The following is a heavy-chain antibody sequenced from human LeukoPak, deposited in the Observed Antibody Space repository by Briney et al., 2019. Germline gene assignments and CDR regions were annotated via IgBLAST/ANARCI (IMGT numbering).Heavy chain of an antibody. Sequence: PGGSLRLSCAASGFTFSSYGMHWVRQAPGKGLEGVAVISYDGSNKYYADSVKGRFTISRDNSKNTLYLQMNSLRAEDTAVYYCAKDRYSSGLYFDYWGQGTLVTVSS. J-gene: IGHJ4*02. CDR3: AKDRYSSGLYFDY. CDR1: GFTFSSYG. V-gene: IGHV3-30*18. D-gene: IGHD6-19*01. CDR2: ISYDGSNK.